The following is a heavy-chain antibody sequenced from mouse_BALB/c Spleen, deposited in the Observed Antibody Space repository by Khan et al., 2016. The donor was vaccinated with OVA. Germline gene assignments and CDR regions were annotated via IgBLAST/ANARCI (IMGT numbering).Heavy chain of an antibody. CDR1: GFSLSRYN. CDR3: ARAYYRYDGYYAMDY. J-gene: IGHJ4*01. D-gene: IGHD2-14*01. CDR2: IWGGGGT. V-gene: IGHV2-6-4*01. Sequence: QVQLKESGPGPVAPSQSLSITCTVSGFSLSRYNIHWIRQPPGKGLEWLGMIWGGGGTDYNSTLKSRLSISKDNSKNQVFLKMNSLQTDDTAMYYCARAYYRYDGYYAMDYWGQGTSVTVSS.